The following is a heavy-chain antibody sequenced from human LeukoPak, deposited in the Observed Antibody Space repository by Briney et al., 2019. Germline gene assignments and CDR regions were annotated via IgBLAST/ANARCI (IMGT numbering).Heavy chain of an antibody. CDR2: IYHSGST. D-gene: IGHD6-6*01. CDR1: GGSISSGGYS. V-gene: IGHV4-30-2*01. J-gene: IGHJ4*02. CDR3: ARALAARPAPLQFDY. Sequence: PSETLSLTCAVSGGSISSGGYSWSWIRQPPGKGLEWIGYIYHSGSTYYNPSLKSRVTISVDRSKNQFSLKLSSVTAADTAVYYCARALAARPAPLQFDYWGQGTLVTVSS.